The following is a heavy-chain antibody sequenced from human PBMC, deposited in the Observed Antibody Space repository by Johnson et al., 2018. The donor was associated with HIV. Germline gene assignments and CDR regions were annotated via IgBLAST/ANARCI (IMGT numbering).Heavy chain of an antibody. V-gene: IGHV3-33*01. CDR3: ARAGGGYRRGGHAFDI. Sequence: QVQLVESGGGVVQPGRSLRLSCAASGFTFSSFGMHWVRQAPGKGLEWVAVIWYDGSNKYFADSVKGRFTISRDNSRNTLYLQMNSLRAEDTAVYYCARAGGGYRRGGHAFDIWGQGKMVTVSS. CDR1: GFTFSSFG. CDR2: IWYDGSNK. D-gene: IGHD3-16*02. J-gene: IGHJ3*02.